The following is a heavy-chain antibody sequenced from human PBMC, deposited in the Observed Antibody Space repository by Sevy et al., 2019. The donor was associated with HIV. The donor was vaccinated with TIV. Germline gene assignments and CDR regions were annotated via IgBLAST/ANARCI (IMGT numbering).Heavy chain of an antibody. J-gene: IGHJ4*02. D-gene: IGHD2-8*01. CDR1: GFTFSKYS. CDR2: LSFVCGEI. V-gene: IGHV3-23*01. CDR3: AREGCTKPHDY. Sequence: GGSLRLSCAASGFTFSKYSMSWVRQPPGKGLEWVSTLSFVCGEINYADSVKGRFTISRDTSKSSVYLQMNNLRPEDTAVYYCAREGCTKPHDYWGQGTLVTVSS.